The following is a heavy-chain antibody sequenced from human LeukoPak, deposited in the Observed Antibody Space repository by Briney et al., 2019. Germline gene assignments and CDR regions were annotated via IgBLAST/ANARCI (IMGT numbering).Heavy chain of an antibody. CDR2: INPNSGGT. Sequence: ASVKVSCKASGYTFTGYYMRWVRQAPGQGLEWMGWINPNSGGTNYAQKFQGRVTMTRDTSISTAYMELSRLRSDDTAVYYCARDTYRVSPAVDWGQGTLVTVSS. CDR1: GYTFTGYY. CDR3: ARDTYRVSPAVD. V-gene: IGHV1-2*02. D-gene: IGHD2-21*01. J-gene: IGHJ4*02.